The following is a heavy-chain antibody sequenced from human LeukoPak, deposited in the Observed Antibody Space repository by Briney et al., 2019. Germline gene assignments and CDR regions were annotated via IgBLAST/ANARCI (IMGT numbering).Heavy chain of an antibody. CDR3: ARVIAGYSYGSQWFDP. CDR1: GFTFSDYN. CDR2: ISRSGSTK. D-gene: IGHD5-18*01. Sequence: GGSLRLSCAASGFTFSDYNMRWIRQAPGKGLEWVSSISRSGSTKYYADSVKGRFTISRDNAKNSLFLQMSSLRAEDTAVYYCARVIAGYSYGSQWFDPWGQGTLVTVSS. J-gene: IGHJ5*02. V-gene: IGHV3-11*01.